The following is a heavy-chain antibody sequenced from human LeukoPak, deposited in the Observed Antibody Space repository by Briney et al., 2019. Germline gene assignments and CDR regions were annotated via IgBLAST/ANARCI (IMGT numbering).Heavy chain of an antibody. J-gene: IGHJ4*02. CDR1: GFTFSSYS. V-gene: IGHV3-21*01. D-gene: IGHD5-18*01. CDR3: ARAGHSYHYYFDY. CDR2: ISSSSSYI. Sequence: PGGSLRLSCAASGFTFSSYSMNWVRQAPGKWLEWVSSISSSSSYIYYADSVKGRFTISRDNAKNSLYLQMNSLRAEDTAVYNCARAGHSYHYYFDYWGQGTLVTVSS.